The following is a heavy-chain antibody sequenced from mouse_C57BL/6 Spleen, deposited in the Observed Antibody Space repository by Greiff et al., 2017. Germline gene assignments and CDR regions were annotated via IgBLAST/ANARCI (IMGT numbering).Heavy chain of an antibody. J-gene: IGHJ4*01. CDR1: GYTFTGYW. CDR3: ARGTFYAMDY. D-gene: IGHD3-3*01. CDR2: INPSNGGT. Sequence: QVQLQQPGTELVKPGASVKLSCKASGYTFTGYWMHWVKQRPGQGLEWIGIINPSNGGTNYNKKLKSKATLTVDKSSSTAYMHLRSLTSEDSAVYYCARGTFYAMDYWGQGTSVTVSS. V-gene: IGHV1-53*01.